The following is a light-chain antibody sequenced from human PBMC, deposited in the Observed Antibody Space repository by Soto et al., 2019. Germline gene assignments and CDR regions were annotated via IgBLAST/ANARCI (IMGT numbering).Light chain of an antibody. CDR2: AAS. Sequence: DIQMTQSPSSLSASVGDRVTITCRASQTISNYLNWYQQKPGKAPKLPIYAASTLQSGVPSRFSGSGSGTDFTLTISSLQPEDFATYYCQQSYNAPPWTFGQGTKVEIK. J-gene: IGKJ1*01. CDR3: QQSYNAPPWT. V-gene: IGKV1-39*01. CDR1: QTISNY.